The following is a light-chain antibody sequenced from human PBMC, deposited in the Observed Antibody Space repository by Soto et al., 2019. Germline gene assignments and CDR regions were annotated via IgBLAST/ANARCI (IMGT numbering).Light chain of an antibody. V-gene: IGKV1-5*03. CDR1: QSISNW. CDR2: QAS. Sequence: DIQMTQSPSTLSASVGDRVTITCRASQSISNWLAWYQQKAGKAPKLLIYQASSLESGVPPRFSGSGSGTEFTLTISSLQPDDFATYYCQQYGRHWATFGQGTKVDIK. CDR3: QQYGRHWAT. J-gene: IGKJ1*01.